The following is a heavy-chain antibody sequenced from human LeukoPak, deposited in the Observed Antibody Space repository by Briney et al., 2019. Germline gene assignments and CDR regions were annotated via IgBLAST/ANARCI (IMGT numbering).Heavy chain of an antibody. CDR1: GFTVGSNY. CDR2: ISGSGGST. J-gene: IGHJ4*02. Sequence: PGGSLRLSCAASGFTVGSNYMNWVRQAPGKGLEWVSAISGSGGSTYYADSVKGRFTISRDNSKNTLYLQMNSLRAEDTAVYYCAKDGIAIQLWFFDYWGQGTLVTVSS. D-gene: IGHD5-18*01. V-gene: IGHV3-23*01. CDR3: AKDGIAIQLWFFDY.